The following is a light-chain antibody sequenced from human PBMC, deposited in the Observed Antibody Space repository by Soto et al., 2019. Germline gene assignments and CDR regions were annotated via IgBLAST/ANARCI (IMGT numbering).Light chain of an antibody. CDR1: SSDVGSYNL. CDR2: EVS. Sequence: QSALTQPASVSGSPGQSITISCTGTSSDVGSYNLVSWYQQHPGKAPKRMICEVSKRLSGVYNRFSGSKSGKTASLKTSGLEAVEEADYYCCSEVGSSTFEVFGTGTKLTVL. V-gene: IGLV2-23*02. CDR3: CSEVGSSTFEV. J-gene: IGLJ1*01.